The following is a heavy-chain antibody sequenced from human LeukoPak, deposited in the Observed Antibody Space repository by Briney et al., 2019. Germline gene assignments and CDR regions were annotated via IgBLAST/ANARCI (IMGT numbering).Heavy chain of an antibody. CDR1: GGSFSGYY. V-gene: IGHV4-34*01. J-gene: IGHJ5*02. CDR2: INHSGST. D-gene: IGHD2-2*01. CDR3: ALGVPAAYNWFDP. Sequence: SETLSLTCAVYGGSFSGYYWSWIRQPPGKGLEWIGEINHSGSTNYNPSLKSRVTISVDTSKNQFSLKLSSVTAADTAVYYCALGVPAAYNWFDPWGQGTLVTVSS.